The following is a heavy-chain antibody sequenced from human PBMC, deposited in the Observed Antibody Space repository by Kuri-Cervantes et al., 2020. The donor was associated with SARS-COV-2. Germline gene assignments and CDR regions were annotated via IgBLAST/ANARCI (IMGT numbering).Heavy chain of an antibody. CDR1: GGSFSGYY. D-gene: IGHD6-19*01. Sequence: SETLSLTCAVYGGSFSGYYWSWIRQPPGKGLEWIGSIYYSGSTYYNPSLKSRVTISVDTSKNQFSLKLSSVTAADTAVYYCARRPAVAGPYFDYWGQGTLVTVSS. CDR2: IYYSGST. V-gene: IGHV4-34*01. CDR3: ARRPAVAGPYFDY. J-gene: IGHJ4*02.